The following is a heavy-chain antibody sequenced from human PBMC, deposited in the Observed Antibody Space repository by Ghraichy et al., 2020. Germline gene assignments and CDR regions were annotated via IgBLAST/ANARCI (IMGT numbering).Heavy chain of an antibody. J-gene: IGHJ2*01. CDR1: GFTFSSYE. Sequence: GGSLRLSCAASGFTFSSYEMNWVRQAPGKGLEWVSYISSSGSTIYYADSVKGRFTISRDNAKNSLYLQMNSLRAEDTAVYYCARGGSSFLYWYFDLWGRGTLVTVSS. CDR2: ISSSGSTI. V-gene: IGHV3-48*03. CDR3: ARGGSSFLYWYFDL. D-gene: IGHD6-13*01.